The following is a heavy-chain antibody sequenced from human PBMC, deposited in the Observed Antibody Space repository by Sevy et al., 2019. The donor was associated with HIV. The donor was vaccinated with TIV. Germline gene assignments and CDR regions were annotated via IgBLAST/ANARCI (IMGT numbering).Heavy chain of an antibody. CDR2: ISWNSAFI. CDR3: TKDGGSGSGPSAEYFHH. Sequence: GGSLRLSCAASGFTFDAYAMHWVRQAPGKGLEWVSGISWNSAFIGYADFVKGRLPISRNNAKNSLYLQMNSLKPEDTAFYYCTKDGGSGSGPSAEYFHHWGQGTLVTVSS. V-gene: IGHV3-9*01. CDR1: GFTFDAYA. D-gene: IGHD6-19*01. J-gene: IGHJ1*01.